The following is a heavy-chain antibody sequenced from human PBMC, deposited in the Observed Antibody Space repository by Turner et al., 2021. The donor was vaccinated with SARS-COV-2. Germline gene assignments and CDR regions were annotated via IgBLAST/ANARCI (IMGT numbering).Heavy chain of an antibody. V-gene: IGHV1-18*01. CDR1: GYTFASYG. CDR3: ARAYGSGSYGHYYSMDV. CDR2: ISAYNGNT. J-gene: IGHJ6*02. Sequence: QVQLVQSGAAVKKPVASVKVSCKASGYTFASYGLSWVRQAPGQGLEWMGWISAYNGNTNYAQKLQGRVTMSTDTSTSTAYMELRSLRSDDTAVYYCARAYGSGSYGHYYSMDVWGQGTTVTVSS. D-gene: IGHD3-10*01.